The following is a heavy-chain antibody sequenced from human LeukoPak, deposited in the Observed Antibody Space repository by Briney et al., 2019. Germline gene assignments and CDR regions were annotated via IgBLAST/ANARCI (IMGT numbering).Heavy chain of an antibody. Sequence: GGSLRLSCTASGFTFNNNAMSWVRQAPGKGLEWVAVIFSGGRTYYTDSVKGRFTISRDTSKNTLYLQMNSLRVEDTAVYYCARGLVEMATIYFDYWGQGTLVTVSS. J-gene: IGHJ4*02. D-gene: IGHD5-24*01. CDR3: ARGLVEMATIYFDY. V-gene: IGHV3-66*01. CDR1: GFTFNNNA. CDR2: IFSGGRT.